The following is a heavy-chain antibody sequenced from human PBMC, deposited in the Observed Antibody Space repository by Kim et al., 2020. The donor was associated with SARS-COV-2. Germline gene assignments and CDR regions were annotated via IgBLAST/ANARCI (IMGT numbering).Heavy chain of an antibody. J-gene: IGHJ3*02. CDR3: AKAYGSGSYYNVDAFDI. V-gene: IGHV3-33*06. D-gene: IGHD3-10*01. CDR1: GFTFSSYG. CDR2: IWYDGSNK. Sequence: GGSLRLSCAASGFTFSSYGMHWVRQAPGKGLEWVAVIWYDGSNKYYADSVKGRFTISRDNSKNTLYLQMNSLRAEDTAVYYCAKAYGSGSYYNVDAFDIWGQGTMVTVSS.